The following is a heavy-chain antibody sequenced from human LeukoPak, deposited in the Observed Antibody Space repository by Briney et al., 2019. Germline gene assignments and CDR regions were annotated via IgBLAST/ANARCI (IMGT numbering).Heavy chain of an antibody. Sequence: PSETLSLTCTVSGGSISSSSYYWGWIRQPPGKGLEWIGSIYYSGSTYYNPSLESRVTISVDTSKNQFSLKLSSVTAADTAVYYCARVYYDFWSGYYTGLSYYFDYWGQGTLVTVSS. V-gene: IGHV4-39*07. CDR1: GGSISSSSYY. CDR2: IYYSGST. J-gene: IGHJ4*02. D-gene: IGHD3-3*01. CDR3: ARVYYDFWSGYYTGLSYYFDY.